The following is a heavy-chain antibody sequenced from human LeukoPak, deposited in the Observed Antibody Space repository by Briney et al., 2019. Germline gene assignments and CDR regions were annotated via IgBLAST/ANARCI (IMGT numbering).Heavy chain of an antibody. CDR2: ISSGSSYI. Sequence: GGSLRLSCAASGFTFSSYSMNWGRQAPGKGLVWVSSISSGSSYIYYADSVKGRSTISRDNAKNSLYLQMNSLRAEDTAVYYCATTSPAFDIWGQGTMVTVSS. D-gene: IGHD3-16*01. J-gene: IGHJ3*02. CDR1: GFTFSSYS. CDR3: ATTSPAFDI. V-gene: IGHV3-21*01.